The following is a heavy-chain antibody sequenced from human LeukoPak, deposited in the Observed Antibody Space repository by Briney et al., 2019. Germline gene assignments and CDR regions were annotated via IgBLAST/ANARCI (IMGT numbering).Heavy chain of an antibody. D-gene: IGHD3-3*01. CDR1: GGSISSYY. CDR3: ARNLRSITTPWDTNWFDP. CDR2: IYTSGST. V-gene: IGHV4-4*07. Sequence: SETLSLTCTVSGGSISSYYWSWIRQPAGKGLEWIGRIYTSGSTNYNPSLKSRVTISVDTSKNQFSLKLSSVTAADTAVYYCARNLRSITTPWDTNWFDPWGQGTLVTVS. J-gene: IGHJ5*02.